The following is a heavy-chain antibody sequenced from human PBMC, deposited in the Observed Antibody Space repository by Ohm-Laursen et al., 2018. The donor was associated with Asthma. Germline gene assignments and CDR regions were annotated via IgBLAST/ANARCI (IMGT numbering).Heavy chain of an antibody. J-gene: IGHJ4*02. V-gene: IGHV3-30*03. Sequence: SLRLSCTASEFTFSSYGMHWVRQAPGKGLEWLAVISCDGSDKKYADSVKGRFTSSRDDAKNTLYLQMDSLRPEDTAVYYCARDWGRCDGSGYSDFDYWGQGTLVTVSS. D-gene: IGHD3-22*01. CDR2: ISCDGSDK. CDR3: ARDWGRCDGSGYSDFDY. CDR1: EFTFSSYG.